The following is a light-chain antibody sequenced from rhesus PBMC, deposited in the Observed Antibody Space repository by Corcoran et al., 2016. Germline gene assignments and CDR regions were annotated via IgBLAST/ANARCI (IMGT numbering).Light chain of an antibody. CDR1: QSVSSY. J-gene: IGKJ1*01. CDR2: GAA. V-gene: IGKV3-53*01. Sequence: QVILTQSPVILSLSPGERATLSCRASQSVSSYLAWYQQQPGQAPRLLIYGAASRATGIPARVSGSGSGTEFTLTLRSLESEDFAVYYCQKYSNSPWTFGQGTKVEIK. CDR3: QKYSNSPWT.